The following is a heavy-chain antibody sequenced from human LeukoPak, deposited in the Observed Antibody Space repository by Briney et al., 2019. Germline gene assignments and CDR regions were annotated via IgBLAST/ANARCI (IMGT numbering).Heavy chain of an antibody. CDR3: AKSPPVGFWSGYYTEPYYFDY. CDR1: GASISSGGYY. J-gene: IGHJ4*02. V-gene: IGHV4-61*08. Sequence: PSETLSLTCTVSGASISSGGYYWSWIRQPPGKGLEWIGYIYYSGSTNYNPSLKSRVTISVDTSKNQFSLKLSSVTAADTAVYYCAKSPPVGFWSGYYTEPYYFDYWGQGTLVTVSS. D-gene: IGHD3-3*01. CDR2: IYYSGST.